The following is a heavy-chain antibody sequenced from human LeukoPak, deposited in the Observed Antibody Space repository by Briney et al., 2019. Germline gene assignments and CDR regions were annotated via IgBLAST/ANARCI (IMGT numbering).Heavy chain of an antibody. CDR1: GFSFSSYE. J-gene: IGHJ4*02. CDR3: AKDLASYYLDY. D-gene: IGHD1-26*01. CDR2: ISSSGSTI. Sequence: GGSLRLSCAASGFSFSSYEMNWVRQAPGKGLEWVSYISSSGSTIYYADSVKGRFTISRDNSKNTLCLQMNSLRAEDTAVYYCAKDLASYYLDYWGQGTLVTVSS. V-gene: IGHV3-48*03.